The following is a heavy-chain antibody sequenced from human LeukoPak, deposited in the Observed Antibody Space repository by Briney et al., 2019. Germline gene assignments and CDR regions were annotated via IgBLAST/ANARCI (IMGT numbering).Heavy chain of an antibody. Sequence: PGGSLRLSCAASGFIFSHHGMHWVRQAPGKGLEWVAVIWSDGTNRCYADSVKGRFTISRDNSQNTVFLQMNSLRVKDTAIYYCARDAQRGFDYSNSLKYWGHGTLVTVSS. J-gene: IGHJ4*01. V-gene: IGHV3-33*01. D-gene: IGHD4-11*01. CDR3: ARDAQRGFDYSNSLKY. CDR2: IWSDGTNR. CDR1: GFIFSHHG.